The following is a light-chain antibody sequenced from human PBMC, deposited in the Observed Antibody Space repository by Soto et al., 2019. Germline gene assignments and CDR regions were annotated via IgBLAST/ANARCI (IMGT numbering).Light chain of an antibody. V-gene: IGKV3-15*01. J-gene: IGKJ1*01. CDR1: QNVSSN. Sequence: EIVMTQSPASLSVSPGERATLSCRASQNVSSNLAWYQQKPGQSPRLLMYGASTRATGIPARFSGSGSGTEFTLTISSLQSEDFAVYYCQQYNNWPRTFGQGTKVDI. CDR3: QQYNNWPRT. CDR2: GAS.